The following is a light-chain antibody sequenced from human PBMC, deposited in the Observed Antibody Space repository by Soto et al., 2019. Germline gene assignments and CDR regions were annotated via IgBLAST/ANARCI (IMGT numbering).Light chain of an antibody. V-gene: IGKV1-12*01. CDR2: GAT. J-gene: IGKJ1*01. CDR1: QDIRYY. CDR3: QQFSSFPQT. Sequence: DIRMTQSPSSVSASVGDRVTITCRASQDIRYYLAWYQQKPGQAPKLLIYGATNLQSGVPSSFSGGGSGTDFTLTITSLQPEDFANYYCQQFSSFPQTFGQGTTVEI.